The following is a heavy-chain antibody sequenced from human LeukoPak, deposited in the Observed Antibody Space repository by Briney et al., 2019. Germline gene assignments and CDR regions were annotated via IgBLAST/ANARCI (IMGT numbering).Heavy chain of an antibody. V-gene: IGHV4-38-2*02. D-gene: IGHD2-15*01. J-gene: IGHJ6*03. Sequence: PSETLSLTCTVSGYSISSDYYWGWIRQPPGKGLEWIGSIYYSGSTYYNPSLKSRVTISVDTSKNQFSLKLSSVTAADTAVYYCAYATSHYYYYYMDVWGKGTTVTISS. CDR2: IYYSGST. CDR3: AYATSHYYYYYMDV. CDR1: GYSISSDYY.